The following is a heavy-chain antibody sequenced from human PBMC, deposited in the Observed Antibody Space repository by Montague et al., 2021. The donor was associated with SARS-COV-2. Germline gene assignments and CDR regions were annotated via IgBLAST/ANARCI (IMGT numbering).Heavy chain of an antibody. CDR2: IDWDDDK. D-gene: IGHD6-19*01. CDR3: ARVRTEQWLALSVDY. V-gene: IGHV2-70*01. Sequence: PALVKPTQTLTLTCTFSGFSLRTSGMCVSWIRQPPGKALEWLALIDWDDDKYYSTSLETRLNISKYTSKNQVVLTMTNMDPVDTATYYCARVRTEQWLALSVDYWGQGTLVTVSS. J-gene: IGHJ4*02. CDR1: GFSLRTSGMC.